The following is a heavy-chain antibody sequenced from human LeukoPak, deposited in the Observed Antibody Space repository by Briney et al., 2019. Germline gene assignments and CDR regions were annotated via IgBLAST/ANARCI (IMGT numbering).Heavy chain of an antibody. V-gene: IGHV1-8*01. J-gene: IGHJ4*02. CDR3: AVNNYYDSSGYYLFDY. D-gene: IGHD3-22*01. Sequence: EASVKVSCKASGYTITSYDINWVRQATGQGLEWMGWMNPNSGNTGYAQKFQGRVTMTRNTSISTAYMELSSLRSEDTAVYYCAVNNYYDSSGYYLFDYWGQGTLVTVSS. CDR2: MNPNSGNT. CDR1: GYTITSYD.